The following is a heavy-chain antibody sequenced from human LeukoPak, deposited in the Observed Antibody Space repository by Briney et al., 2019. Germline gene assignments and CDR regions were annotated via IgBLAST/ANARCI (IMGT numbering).Heavy chain of an antibody. CDR3: ARGPGDGYNYNWFDP. J-gene: IGHJ5*02. CDR2: INHSGST. CDR1: GGSFSGYY. D-gene: IGHD5-24*01. Sequence: PSETLSLTCAVYGGSFSGYYWSWIRQPPGKGLEWIGEINHSGSTNYNPSLKSRVTISVDTSKNQFSLKLSSVTAADTAVYYCARGPGDGYNYNWFDPWGQGTLVTVSS. V-gene: IGHV4-34*01.